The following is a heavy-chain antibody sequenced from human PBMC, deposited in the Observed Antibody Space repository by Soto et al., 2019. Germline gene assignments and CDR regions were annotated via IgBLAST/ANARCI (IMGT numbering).Heavy chain of an antibody. D-gene: IGHD2-15*01. V-gene: IGHV3-48*01. J-gene: IGHJ3*02. CDR3: ARVLFHRGLVVVAAMSRWYAFDI. Sequence: GGSLRLSCAASGFTFSSYSMNWVRQAPGKGLEWVSYISSSSSTIYYADSVKGRFTISRDNAKNSLYLQMNSLRAEDTAVYYCARVLFHRGLVVVAAMSRWYAFDIWGQGTMVTVSS. CDR2: ISSSSSTI. CDR1: GFTFSSYS.